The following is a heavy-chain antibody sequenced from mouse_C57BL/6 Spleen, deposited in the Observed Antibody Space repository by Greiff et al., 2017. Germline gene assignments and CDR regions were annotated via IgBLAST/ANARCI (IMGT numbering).Heavy chain of an antibody. V-gene: IGHV1-64*01. CDR2: IHPNSSST. D-gene: IGHD2-3*01. J-gene: IGHJ4*01. Sequence: QVQLQQPGAELVKPGASVKLSCKASGYTFTSYWMHWVKQRPGQGLEWIGMIHPNSSSTNYNEKFKSKATLTVDKSSSTAYMQLSSLTSEDSAVYYCARDGDGYYYAMDYWGQGTSVTVSS. CDR1: GYTFTSYW. CDR3: ARDGDGYYYAMDY.